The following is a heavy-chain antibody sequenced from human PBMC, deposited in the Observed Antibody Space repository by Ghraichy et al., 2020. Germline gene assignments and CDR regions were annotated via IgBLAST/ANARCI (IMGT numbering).Heavy chain of an antibody. Sequence: LSLTCAASGFTFGSFGMSWVRQAPGKGLEWLCGMSLNGATTEYADSVKGRFTISRDNSKGTLFLQMDSLSGEAPAVYYCVKDETVMIVAPELWGQGTRVTVAA. V-gene: IGHV3-23*01. CDR3: VKDETVMIVAPEL. J-gene: IGHJ4*02. D-gene: IGHD2-21*01. CDR2: MSLNGATT. CDR1: GFTFGSFG.